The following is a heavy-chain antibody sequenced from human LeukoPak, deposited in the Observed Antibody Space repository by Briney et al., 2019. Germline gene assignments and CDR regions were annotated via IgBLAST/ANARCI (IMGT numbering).Heavy chain of an antibody. CDR2: IYSDNT. J-gene: IGHJ4*02. Sequence: GGSLRLSCAASGFTFSSCGMSWVRQAPGKGLEWVSFIYSDNTHYSDSVKGRFTISRDNSKNTLYLQMNSLRAEDTAVYYCARESGSVTSEVDFDYWGQGTLVTVSS. V-gene: IGHV3-66*01. CDR1: GFTFSSCG. CDR3: ARESGSVTSEVDFDY. D-gene: IGHD4-17*01.